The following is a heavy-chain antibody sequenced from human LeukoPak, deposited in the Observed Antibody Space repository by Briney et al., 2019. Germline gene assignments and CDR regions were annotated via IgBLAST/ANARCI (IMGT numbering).Heavy chain of an antibody. D-gene: IGHD3-22*01. Sequence: SETLSLTCAVSGGSISSSNWWSWVRQPPGKGLEWIGEIYHSGSTNYNPSLKSRVTISVDKSKNQFSLKLSSVTAADTAVYYCAREDDRYDSSAKGHDIWGQGTMVTVSS. J-gene: IGHJ3*02. CDR1: GGSISSSNW. CDR2: IYHSGST. CDR3: AREDDRYDSSAKGHDI. V-gene: IGHV4-4*02.